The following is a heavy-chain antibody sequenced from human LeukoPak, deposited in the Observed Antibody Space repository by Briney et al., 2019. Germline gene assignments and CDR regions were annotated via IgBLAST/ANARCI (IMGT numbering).Heavy chain of an antibody. CDR3: ASPILNEVGATTSDY. CDR2: IYHSGST. D-gene: IGHD1-26*01. CDR1: GYSISSGYY. V-gene: IGHV4-38-2*02. J-gene: IGHJ4*02. Sequence: PSETLSLTCTVSGYSISSGYYWGWIRQPPGKGLEWIGSIYHSGSTYYNPSLKSRVTISVDTSKNQFSLKLSSVTAADTAVYYCASPILNEVGATTSDYWGQGTLVTVSS.